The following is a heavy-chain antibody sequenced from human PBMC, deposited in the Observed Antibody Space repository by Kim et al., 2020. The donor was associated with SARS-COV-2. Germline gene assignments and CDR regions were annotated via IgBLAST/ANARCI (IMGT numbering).Heavy chain of an antibody. V-gene: IGHV4-59*01. CDR3: ARGQGAGSSWYDAAPGPRRVYYFDY. J-gene: IGHJ4*01. CDR1: GGSISSYY. CDR2: IYYSGST. Sequence: SETLSLTCTVSGGSISSYYWSWIRQPPGKGLEWIGYIYYSGSTNYNPSLKSRVTISVDTSKNQSSLKLSSVTAADTAVYYCARGQGAGSSWYDAAPGPRRVYYFDYWGQGTLVTVSS. D-gene: IGHD6-13*01.